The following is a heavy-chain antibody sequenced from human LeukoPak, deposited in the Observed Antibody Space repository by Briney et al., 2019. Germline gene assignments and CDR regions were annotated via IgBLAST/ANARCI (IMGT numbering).Heavy chain of an antibody. CDR3: ARAAPEIFKAAPSLDP. CDR2: ISHDGSSE. J-gene: IGHJ5*02. Sequence: GTSLRLSCVASGFTSSTHAMHWVRQAPGKGLEWVAVISHDGSSEYYADSVKGRFTISRDKFRNTLSLQMHSLGVEDTAVYYCARAAPEIFKAAPSLDPWGRGTLFTVSP. CDR1: GFTSSTHA. V-gene: IGHV3-30-3*01. D-gene: IGHD3-3*01.